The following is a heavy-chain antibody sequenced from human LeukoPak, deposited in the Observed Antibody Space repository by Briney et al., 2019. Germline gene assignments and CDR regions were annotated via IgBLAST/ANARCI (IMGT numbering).Heavy chain of an antibody. CDR3: ARVYSGYGNY. CDR2: ISSSSSYI. Sequence: GGSLRLSCAASGFTFSSYAMSWVRQAPGKGLEWVSSISSSSSYIYYADSVKGRFTISRDNAKNSLYLQMNSLRAEDTAVYYCARVYSGYGNYWGQGTLVTVSS. D-gene: IGHD5-12*01. J-gene: IGHJ4*02. CDR1: GFTFSSYA. V-gene: IGHV3-21*01.